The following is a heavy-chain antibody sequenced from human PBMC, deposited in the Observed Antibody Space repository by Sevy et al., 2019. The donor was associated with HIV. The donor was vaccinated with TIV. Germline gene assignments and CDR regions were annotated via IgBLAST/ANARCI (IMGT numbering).Heavy chain of an antibody. CDR1: GFTFSDYY. CDR3: ARARSLNLDVPTDGFDP. CDR2: ISSSGSTI. J-gene: IGHJ5*02. D-gene: IGHD1-1*01. V-gene: IGHV3-11*01. Sequence: GESLKISCAASGFTFSDYYMSWIRQAPGKGLEWVSYISSSGSTIYYADSVKGRFTISRDNAKNSLYLQMNSLRAEDTAVYYCARARSLNLDVPTDGFDPWGQGTLVTVSS.